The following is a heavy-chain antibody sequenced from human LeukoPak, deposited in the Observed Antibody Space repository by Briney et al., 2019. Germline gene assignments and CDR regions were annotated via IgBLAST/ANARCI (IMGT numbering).Heavy chain of an antibody. D-gene: IGHD6-6*01. CDR1: GGSISSSSYY. J-gene: IGHJ2*01. V-gene: IGHV4-39*07. CDR2: IYYSGST. Sequence: PSETLSLTCTVSGGSISSSSYYWGWIRQPPGKGLEWIGSIYYSGSTYYNPSLKSRVTISVDTSKNQFSLKLSSVTAADTAVYYCARDLPKYSSSSGWYFDLWGRGTLVTVSS. CDR3: ARDLPKYSSSSGWYFDL.